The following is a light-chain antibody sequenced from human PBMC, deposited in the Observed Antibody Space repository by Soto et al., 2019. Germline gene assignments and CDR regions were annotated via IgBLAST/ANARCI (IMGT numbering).Light chain of an antibody. CDR2: GAS. CDR3: QQYENSPRT. Sequence: EIVLTQSPGTLSLSPGERATLSCRASQSINSNLAWYQQRPGQRPRVLMYGASSRATGIPDRFSGSGSGTDFPLHISRLEPEDFAVYYCQQYENSPRTFGQGTKVEIK. CDR1: QSINSN. V-gene: IGKV3-20*01. J-gene: IGKJ1*01.